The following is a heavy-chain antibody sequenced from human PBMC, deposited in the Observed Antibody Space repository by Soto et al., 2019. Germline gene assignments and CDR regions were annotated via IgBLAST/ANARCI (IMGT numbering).Heavy chain of an antibody. CDR3: ARDRGYDILTGVGAFDI. CDR1: GYTFTSNG. Sequence: SVKVTCKDSGYTFTSNGSSWVRQAPGQGLEWMGWISAYNGNTNYAQKLQGRVTMTTDTSTSTAYMELRSLRSDDTAVYYCARDRGYDILTGVGAFDIWGQGTMVTVSS. V-gene: IGHV1-18*01. CDR2: ISAYNGNT. J-gene: IGHJ3*02. D-gene: IGHD3-9*01.